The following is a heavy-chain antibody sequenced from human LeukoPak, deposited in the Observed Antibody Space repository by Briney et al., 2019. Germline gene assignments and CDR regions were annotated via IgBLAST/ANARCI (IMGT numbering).Heavy chain of an antibody. Sequence: SETLSLTCAVYGGSFSGYYWSWIRQPPGKGLEWIGEINHSGSTNYNPSLKSRVTISVDTSKNQFSLKLSSVTAADTAVYYCARVGPYDSWSGYCIFDYWGQGTLVTVSS. D-gene: IGHD3-3*01. CDR3: ARVGPYDSWSGYCIFDY. CDR1: GGSFSGYY. CDR2: INHSGST. V-gene: IGHV4-34*01. J-gene: IGHJ4*02.